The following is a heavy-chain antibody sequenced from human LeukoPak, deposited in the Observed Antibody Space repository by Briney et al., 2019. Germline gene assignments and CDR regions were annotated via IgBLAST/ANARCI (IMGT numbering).Heavy chain of an antibody. Sequence: SVKVSCKASGGTFSSYAISWVGQAPGQGLEWMGRIIPILGIANYAQKFQGRVTITADKSTSTAYMELSSLRSEDTAVYYCALEGRGSACDYWGQGTLVTVSS. CDR3: ALEGRGSACDY. CDR1: GGTFSSYA. CDR2: IIPILGIA. J-gene: IGHJ4*02. V-gene: IGHV1-69*04.